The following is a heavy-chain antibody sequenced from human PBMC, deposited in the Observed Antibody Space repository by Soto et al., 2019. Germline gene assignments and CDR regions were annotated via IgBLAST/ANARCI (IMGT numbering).Heavy chain of an antibody. D-gene: IGHD3-10*01. J-gene: IGHJ4*02. V-gene: IGHV3-30*18. Sequence: PGGSLRLSCAASGFTFSSYGMHWVRQAPGKGLEWVAVISYDGSNKYYADSVKGRFTISRDNSKNTLYLQMNSLRAEDTAVYYCAKDSFYGSGSYPFDYWGQGTLVTVSS. CDR1: GFTFSSYG. CDR3: AKDSFYGSGSYPFDY. CDR2: ISYDGSNK.